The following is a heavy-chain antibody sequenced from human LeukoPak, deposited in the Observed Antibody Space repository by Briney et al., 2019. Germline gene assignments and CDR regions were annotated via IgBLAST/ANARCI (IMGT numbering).Heavy chain of an antibody. J-gene: IGHJ5*02. CDR3: ARGVYDILTGYWFDP. CDR2: IYHSGTT. Sequence: PSETLSLTCTVSGHSISSGYYWGWIRQPPGKGLEWIGSIYHSGTTYYNPSLKSRVTISVDTSKNQFSLKLSSVTAADTAVYYCARGVYDILTGYWFDPWGQGTRVTVSS. D-gene: IGHD3-9*01. V-gene: IGHV4-38-2*02. CDR1: GHSISSGYY.